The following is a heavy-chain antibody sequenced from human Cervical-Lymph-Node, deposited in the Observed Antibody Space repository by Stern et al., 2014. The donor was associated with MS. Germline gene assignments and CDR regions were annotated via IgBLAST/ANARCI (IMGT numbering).Heavy chain of an antibody. CDR3: ARVKDDYSRAGAFDI. Sequence: VQLVESGAEVKKPGSSVKVSCKASGGTFRSYAFNWVRQAPGQGLEWLGGIIPLFGVPDYEQKFQGRVTITADESTSTVYMELSSLRSEDTAVYYCARVKDDYSRAGAFDIWGQGTMVTVSS. CDR1: GGTFRSYA. CDR2: IIPLFGVP. J-gene: IGHJ3*02. D-gene: IGHD4-11*01. V-gene: IGHV1-69*01.